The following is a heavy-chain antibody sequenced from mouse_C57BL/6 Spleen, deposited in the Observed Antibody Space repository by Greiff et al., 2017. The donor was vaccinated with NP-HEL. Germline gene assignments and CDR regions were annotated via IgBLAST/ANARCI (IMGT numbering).Heavy chain of an antibody. CDR3: ARSYYYGSSDWYFDV. CDR2: IYPRDGST. Sequence: VKLMESDAELVKPGASVKISCKVSGYTFTDHTIHWMKQRPEQGLEWIGYIYPRDGSTKYNEKFKGKATLTADKSSSTAYMQLNILTSEDSAVYFCARSYYYGSSDWYFDVWGTGTTVTVSS. J-gene: IGHJ1*03. V-gene: IGHV1-78*01. D-gene: IGHD1-1*01. CDR1: GYTFTDHT.